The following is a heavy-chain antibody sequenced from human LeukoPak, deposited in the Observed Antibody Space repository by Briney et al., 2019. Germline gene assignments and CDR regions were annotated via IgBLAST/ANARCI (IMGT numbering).Heavy chain of an antibody. CDR1: GFTFSSYA. D-gene: IGHD2-2*02. CDR3: AKEPYCSSTSCYIHELVYDIPYFFDY. Sequence: GGSLRLSCAASGFTFSSYAMSWVRQAPVKELEWVSAISGSGGSTYYADAVKGRFTISRDNSKNTLYLQMNSLRAEDTAVYYCAKEPYCSSTSCYIHELVYDIPYFFDYWGQGTLVTVSS. CDR2: ISGSGGST. V-gene: IGHV3-23*01. J-gene: IGHJ4*02.